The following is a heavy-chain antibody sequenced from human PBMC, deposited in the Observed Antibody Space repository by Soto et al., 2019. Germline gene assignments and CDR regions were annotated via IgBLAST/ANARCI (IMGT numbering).Heavy chain of an antibody. J-gene: IGHJ6*02. CDR1: GYTFTSYG. D-gene: IGHD3-10*01. CDR3: ARVRGTMVRGGGYYYGMDV. Sequence: ASVKVSCKASGYTFTSYGISWVRQAPGQGLEWMGWISAYNGNTNYAQKLQGRVTMTTDTSTSTAYMELRSLRSDDTAVYYCARVRGTMVRGGGYYYGMDVWGQGTTVTVS. CDR2: ISAYNGNT. V-gene: IGHV1-18*04.